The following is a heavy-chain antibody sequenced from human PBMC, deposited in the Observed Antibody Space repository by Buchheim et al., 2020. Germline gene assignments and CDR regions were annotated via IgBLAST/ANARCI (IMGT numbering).Heavy chain of an antibody. Sequence: EVQLVESGGGLVQPGGSLRLSCSAPGFPFSIYWMHWVRQAPGKGLAWVSHINREGTTTNYADSVRGRITLSRANGKTTLALQMNNLRAEDTAVYYCVRDMYGSGDYWGQGTL. CDR1: GFPFSIYW. CDR2: INREGTTT. CDR3: VRDMYGSGDY. D-gene: IGHD3-10*01. V-gene: IGHV3-74*01. J-gene: IGHJ4*02.